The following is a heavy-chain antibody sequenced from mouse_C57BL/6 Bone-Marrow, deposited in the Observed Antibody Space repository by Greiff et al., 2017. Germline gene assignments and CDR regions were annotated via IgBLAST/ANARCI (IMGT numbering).Heavy chain of an antibody. Sequence: EVMLVESGGDLVKPGGSLKLSYAASGFTFSSYGMSWVRQTPDKRLEWVATISSGGSYTYYPDSVKGRFTISRDNAKNTLYLQMSSLKSEDTAMYYCASNYYGSSYDYWGQGTTLTVSS. CDR2: ISSGGSYT. V-gene: IGHV5-6*01. J-gene: IGHJ2*01. CDR1: GFTFSSYG. CDR3: ASNYYGSSYDY. D-gene: IGHD1-1*01.